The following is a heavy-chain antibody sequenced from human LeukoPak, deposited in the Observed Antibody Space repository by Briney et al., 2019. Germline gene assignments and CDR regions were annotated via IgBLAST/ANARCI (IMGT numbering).Heavy chain of an antibody. V-gene: IGHV3-23*03. J-gene: IGHJ4*02. CDR2: IYSGGST. CDR1: GFTFSSYA. Sequence: GGSLRLSCAASGFTFSSYAMSWVRQAPGKGLEWVSVIYSGGSTYYADSVKGRFTISRDNSKNTLYLQMNSLRAEDTAVYYCAKEAPGYFDYWGQGTLVTVSS. CDR3: AKEAPGYFDY.